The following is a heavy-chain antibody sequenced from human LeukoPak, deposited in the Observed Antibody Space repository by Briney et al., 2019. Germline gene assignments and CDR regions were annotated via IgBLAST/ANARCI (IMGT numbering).Heavy chain of an antibody. D-gene: IGHD5-24*01. CDR2: ISSSSSYT. CDR3: AATNYGQFDY. J-gene: IGHJ4*02. Sequence: GGSLRLSCAASGFTFSDYDMSWIRQAPGKGLEWVSYISSSSSYTNYADSVKGRFTISRDNSKNTLYLQMNSLRAEDTAVYYCAATNYGQFDYWGQGTLVTVSS. CDR1: GFTFSDYD. V-gene: IGHV3-11*03.